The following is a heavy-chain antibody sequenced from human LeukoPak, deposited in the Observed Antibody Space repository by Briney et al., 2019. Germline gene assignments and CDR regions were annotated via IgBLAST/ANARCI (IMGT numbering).Heavy chain of an antibody. J-gene: IGHJ2*01. Sequence: PSETLFLTCTVSGGSISSYCWSWIRQPAGKGLEWIGRIYSSGSTNYNPSLKSRVTMSVDTSKNQFSLKLSSVTAADTAVYYCARGQYHLLYWYFDLWGRGTLVTVSS. CDR2: IYSSGST. CDR1: GGSISSYC. V-gene: IGHV4-4*07. D-gene: IGHD2-2*01. CDR3: ARGQYHLLYWYFDL.